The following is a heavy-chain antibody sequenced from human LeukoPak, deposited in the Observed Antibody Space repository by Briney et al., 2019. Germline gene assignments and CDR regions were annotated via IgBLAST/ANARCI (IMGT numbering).Heavy chain of an antibody. D-gene: IGHD3-9*01. J-gene: IGHJ4*02. CDR2: ISYDGHNQ. CDR3: ARSGDYDIFPGYVDH. V-gene: IGHV3-30-3*01. Sequence: GGSLRLSCAASGFTFSSYAMPWGREAPGKGVEGVAVISYDGHNQYYADSVKGRFTISRDNSKHTLYLQMNRLRAEDTAVYYCARSGDYDIFPGYVDHWGQGTLVPVSS. CDR1: GFTFSSYA.